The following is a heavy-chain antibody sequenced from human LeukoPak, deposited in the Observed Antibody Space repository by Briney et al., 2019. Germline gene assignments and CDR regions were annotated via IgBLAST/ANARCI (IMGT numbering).Heavy chain of an antibody. V-gene: IGHV4-59*01. CDR3: ARASPGVYDLWSGWDWFDP. CDR2: IYYSGST. J-gene: IGHJ5*02. Sequence: SETLSLTCTVSGGSISSYYWSWIRQPPGKGLEWIGSIYYSGSTNYNPSLKSRVPISVDTSKNQFSLKLSSVTAADTAVYYCARASPGVYDLWSGWDWFDPWGQGTLVTVSS. CDR1: GGSISSYY. D-gene: IGHD3-3*01.